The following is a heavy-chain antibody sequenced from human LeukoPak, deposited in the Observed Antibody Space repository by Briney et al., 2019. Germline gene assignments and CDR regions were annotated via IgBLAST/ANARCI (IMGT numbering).Heavy chain of an antibody. D-gene: IGHD6-19*01. V-gene: IGHV3-48*02. CDR3: ARVSAPGTSGWYFGY. Sequence: PGGSLRLSCAASGFTFSSYGMNWVRQAPGKGLEWVSYISTSSNRIDYADSVKGRFTMSRDNAKNLLYLQMNSLIDEDTAMYYCARVSAPGTSGWYFGYWGQGTLVTVSS. CDR2: ISTSSNRI. CDR1: GFTFSSYG. J-gene: IGHJ4*02.